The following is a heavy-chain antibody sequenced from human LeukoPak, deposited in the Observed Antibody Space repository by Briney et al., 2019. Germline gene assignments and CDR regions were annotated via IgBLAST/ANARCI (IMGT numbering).Heavy chain of an antibody. CDR3: ARAMRHYYDSSGYYNEDFQH. Sequence: GASVKVSCKASGYTFTSYGISWVRQAPGQGLEWMGWISAYNGNTNYAQKFQGRVTMTRDTSISTAYMELSRLRSDDTAVYYCARAMRHYYDSSGYYNEDFQHWGQGTLVTVSS. J-gene: IGHJ1*01. D-gene: IGHD3-22*01. CDR1: GYTFTSYG. CDR2: ISAYNGNT. V-gene: IGHV1-18*01.